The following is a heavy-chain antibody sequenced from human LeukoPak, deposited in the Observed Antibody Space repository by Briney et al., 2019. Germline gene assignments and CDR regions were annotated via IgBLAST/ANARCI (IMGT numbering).Heavy chain of an antibody. CDR2: ISAYNGNT. CDR3: ARGDCRSTSCYKDAFDI. Sequence: ASVKVSCKASGYTFTSYGISWVRQAPGQGLEWMGWISAYNGNTNYAQKLQGRVTMTTDTSTSTAYMELRSLRSDDTAVYYCARGDCRSTSCYKDAFDIWGQGTMVTVSS. D-gene: IGHD2-2*02. J-gene: IGHJ3*02. CDR1: GYTFTSYG. V-gene: IGHV1-18*01.